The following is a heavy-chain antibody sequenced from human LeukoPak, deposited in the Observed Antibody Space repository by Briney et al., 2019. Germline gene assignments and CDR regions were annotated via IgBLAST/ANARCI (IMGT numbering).Heavy chain of an antibody. CDR2: LNSDGSRT. Sequence: GGSLRLSCAASGFTFSSYWMHWVRQAPGKGLVWVSGLNSDGSRTLYADSVKGRFTISRDNAEDTLYLQMNSLRAEDTAVYYCVRIYDVWGQGTTVTVSS. CDR3: VRIYDV. J-gene: IGHJ6*02. V-gene: IGHV3-74*01. CDR1: GFTFSSYW.